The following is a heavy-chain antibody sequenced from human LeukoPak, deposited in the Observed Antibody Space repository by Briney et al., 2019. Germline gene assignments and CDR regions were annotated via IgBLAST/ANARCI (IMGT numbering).Heavy chain of an antibody. CDR3: ARTVTTSSYYFDY. Sequence: ASVKVSCKASGYTFTGYYMHWVRQAPGQGLRWMGWINPNSGATNYAQKFQGRVTMTRDTSISTVYMELSRLRSDDTAIYYCARTVTTSSYYFDYWGQGTLVTVSS. D-gene: IGHD4-17*01. CDR2: INPNSGAT. CDR1: GYTFTGYY. J-gene: IGHJ4*02. V-gene: IGHV1-2*02.